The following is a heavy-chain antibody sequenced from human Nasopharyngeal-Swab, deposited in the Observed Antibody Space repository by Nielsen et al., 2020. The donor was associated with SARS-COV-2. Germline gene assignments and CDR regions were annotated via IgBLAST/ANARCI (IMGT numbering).Heavy chain of an antibody. Sequence: GGSLRLSCAASGFTLRSYAISWVRQAPGKGLEWVSVISGSDYNTYYADSVKGRFTISRDNSKNTVNLQMNSLRAEDTAIYYCAKDRDSGDDSDDYYHYYGMDVWGQGTTVTVSS. V-gene: IGHV3-23*01. CDR3: AKDRDSGDDSDDYYHYYGMDV. J-gene: IGHJ6*02. CDR1: GFTLRSYA. D-gene: IGHD5-12*01. CDR2: ISGSDYNT.